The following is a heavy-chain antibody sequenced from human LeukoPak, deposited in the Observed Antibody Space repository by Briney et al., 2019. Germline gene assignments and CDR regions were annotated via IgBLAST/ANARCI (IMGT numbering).Heavy chain of an antibody. Sequence: GGSLRLSCAASGFTFSSYAMSWVRQAPGKGLEWVSVISRSGDNTYYADSVEGRFTISRDNSKNTLYLQMNSLRAEDTAVYYCAKGNTMYTAYYFDYWGQGTLVTVSS. D-gene: IGHD3-10*02. V-gene: IGHV3-23*01. CDR1: GFTFSSYA. J-gene: IGHJ4*02. CDR2: ISRSGDNT. CDR3: AKGNTMYTAYYFDY.